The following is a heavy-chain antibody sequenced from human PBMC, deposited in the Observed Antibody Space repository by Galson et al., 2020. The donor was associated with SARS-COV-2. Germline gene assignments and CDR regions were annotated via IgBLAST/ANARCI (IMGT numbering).Heavy chain of an antibody. CDR1: GYTFTGYY. CDR3: ARFRGSGSSHFDY. Sequence: ASVKVSCKASGYTFTGYYMHWVRQAPGQGLEWMGWINPNSGGTNYAQRFQGRVTMTRDTSISTAYMELSSLRSDDTAVYYCARFRGSGSSHFDYGGQGTLVTVSS. D-gene: IGHD3-10*01. V-gene: IGHV1-2*02. J-gene: IGHJ4*02. CDR2: INPNSGGT.